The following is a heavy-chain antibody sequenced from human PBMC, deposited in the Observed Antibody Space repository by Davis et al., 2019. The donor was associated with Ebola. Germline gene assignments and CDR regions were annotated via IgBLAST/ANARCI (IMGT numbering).Heavy chain of an antibody. Sequence: GESLKISCAASGFTFSSYWMSWVRQAPGKGLEWVANIKQDGSEKYYVDSVKGRFTISRDNAKNSLYLQMNSLRAEDTAVYYCSGTGGGTDYWGQGTLVTVSS. CDR2: IKQDGSEK. J-gene: IGHJ4*02. CDR3: SGTGGGTDY. D-gene: IGHD2-8*02. CDR1: GFTFSSYW. V-gene: IGHV3-7*03.